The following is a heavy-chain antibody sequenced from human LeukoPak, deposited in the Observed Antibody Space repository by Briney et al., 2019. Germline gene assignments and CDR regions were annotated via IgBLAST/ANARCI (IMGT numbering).Heavy chain of an antibody. J-gene: IGHJ4*02. CDR2: ISSSSSYI. CDR3: ARDDGRYYDSSGWDY. CDR1: GFTFSSYS. Sequence: GGSLRLSCAGSGFTFSSYSMNWVRQAPGKGLEWVSAISSSSSYIYYADSVKGRFTISRDNAKNSLYLQMNSLRAEDTAVYYCARDDGRYYDSSGWDYWGQGTLVTVSS. V-gene: IGHV3-21*01. D-gene: IGHD3-22*01.